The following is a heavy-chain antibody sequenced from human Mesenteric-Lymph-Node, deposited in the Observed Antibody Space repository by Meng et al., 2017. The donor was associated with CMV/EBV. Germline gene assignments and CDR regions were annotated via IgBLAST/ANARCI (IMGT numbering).Heavy chain of an antibody. J-gene: IGHJ4*02. D-gene: IGHD2-8*02. CDR2: ISYSGST. CDR1: GDSISSNLW. CDR3: ARSPGFWSLDY. V-gene: IGHV4-4*01. Sequence: CAVSGDSISSNLWWSWVRRPPGKCLEWIGEISYSGSTKYTPSLQSRVTISSDTTNNRFSLRLNSVTAADTGVYFCARSPGFWSLDYWGRGTLVTVSS.